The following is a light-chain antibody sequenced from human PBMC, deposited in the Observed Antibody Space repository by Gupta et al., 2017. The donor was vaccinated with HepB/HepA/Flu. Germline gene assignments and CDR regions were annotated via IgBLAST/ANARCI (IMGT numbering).Light chain of an antibody. Sequence: SYQLTQPSSVSVSPGQAPRTTCSGDVLAKKYARWFQQNPGQAPVLVIYNDSERPAGIPERFSGSSSGTTVTLTISGAQVEDEADYYCYSATDNNLGVFGGGTKLTVL. CDR2: NDS. CDR3: YSATDNNLGV. J-gene: IGLJ2*01. CDR1: VLAKKY. V-gene: IGLV3-27*01.